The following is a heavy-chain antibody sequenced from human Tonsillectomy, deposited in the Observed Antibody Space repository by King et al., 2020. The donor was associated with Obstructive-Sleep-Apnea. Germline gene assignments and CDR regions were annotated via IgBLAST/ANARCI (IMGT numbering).Heavy chain of an antibody. CDR1: GFTFSLYG. V-gene: IGHV3-30*02. Sequence: VQLVESGGGVVQPGRSLRLSCAASGFTFSLYGMHWVRQAPGKGLEWVAFIRYDGTETYFGDSVKGRSTISRDNSNTSVELQMNRLRVEEKAVYFCAKDIFRCGDRCPKYYYTMDVWGQGTAVSVSS. J-gene: IGHJ6*02. CDR3: AKDIFRCGDRCPKYYYTMDV. D-gene: IGHD2-21*01. CDR2: IRYDGTET.